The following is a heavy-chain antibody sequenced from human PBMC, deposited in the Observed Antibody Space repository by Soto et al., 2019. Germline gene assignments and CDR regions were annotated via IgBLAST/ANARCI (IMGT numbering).Heavy chain of an antibody. CDR2: INHSGST. V-gene: IGHV4-34*01. D-gene: IGHD3-3*01. J-gene: IGHJ6*02. Sequence: LSLTCAVYGASFSSYYWSWIRQPPGKGLEWIGEINHSGSTNYNPSLKSRVTMSVDTSKKQFSLKLNSLTAADTAVYYCARVGRDYDFWSGYPNHYGMDVWGQGTTVTVSS. CDR1: GASFSSYY. CDR3: ARVGRDYDFWSGYPNHYGMDV.